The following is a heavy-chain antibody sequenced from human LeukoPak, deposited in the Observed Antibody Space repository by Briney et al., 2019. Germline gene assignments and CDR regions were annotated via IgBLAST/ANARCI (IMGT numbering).Heavy chain of an antibody. V-gene: IGHV1-8*03. CDR3: AISHSSPRDYYYMDV. D-gene: IGHD6-13*01. Sequence: ASVKASCKASGYTFTSYDINWVRQATGQGLEWMGWMNPNSGNTGYAQKFQGRVTITRNTSISTAYMELSSLRSEDTAVYYCAISHSSPRDYYYMDVWGKGTTVTVSS. J-gene: IGHJ6*03. CDR2: MNPNSGNT. CDR1: GYTFTSYD.